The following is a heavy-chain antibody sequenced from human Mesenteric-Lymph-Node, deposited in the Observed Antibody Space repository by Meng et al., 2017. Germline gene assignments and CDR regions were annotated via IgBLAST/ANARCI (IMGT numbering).Heavy chain of an antibody. J-gene: IGHJ5*01. Sequence: QGQLRESGTGRVKPSQTLALTCDISGDSVSSNNAAWNWIRQSPSRGLECLGRTYYRSKWSIEYALSMKSRITINPDTSKNQFSLQLNSVTPEDTAVYYCASWRYDSWGQGTLVTVSS. CDR2: TYYRSKWSI. V-gene: IGHV6-1*01. CDR1: GDSVSSNNAA. CDR3: ASWRYDS.